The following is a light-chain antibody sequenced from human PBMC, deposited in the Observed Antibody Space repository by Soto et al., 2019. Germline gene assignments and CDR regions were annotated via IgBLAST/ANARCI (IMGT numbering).Light chain of an antibody. Sequence: EIVLTQSPGTLSLSPGERATLSCRASQSVSSSYLAWYQQKPGQAPRLLIYDTSTRATGVPTRLSGSRSGADFTLAISRLEPEDFAVYYCQQYGSSSTFGQGTRLEIK. CDR2: DTS. V-gene: IGKV3-20*01. J-gene: IGKJ5*01. CDR3: QQYGSSST. CDR1: QSVSSSY.